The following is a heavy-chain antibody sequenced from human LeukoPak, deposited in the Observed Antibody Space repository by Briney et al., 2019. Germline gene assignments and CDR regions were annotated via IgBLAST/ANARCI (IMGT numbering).Heavy chain of an antibody. D-gene: IGHD4-23*01. CDR1: GYTFTGYY. J-gene: IGHJ4*02. CDR2: INPNSGGT. V-gene: IGHV1-2*02. CDR3: ARAYDYGGNIDY. Sequence: GASVKVSCKASGYTFTGYYMHWVRQAPGQGLEWMGWINPNSGGTNYAQKFQGRVTMTRDTSISTAYMELSRLRSDNTAVYYCARAYDYGGNIDYWGQGTLVTVSS.